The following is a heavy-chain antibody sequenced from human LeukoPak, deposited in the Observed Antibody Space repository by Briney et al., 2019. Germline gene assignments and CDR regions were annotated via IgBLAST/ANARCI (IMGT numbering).Heavy chain of an antibody. CDR1: GFTFSSYA. J-gene: IGHJ6*03. Sequence: GGSLRLSCAASGFTFSSYAMSWVRQAPGKGLEWVSAISGSGGSTYYADSVKGRFTISRDNSKNTLYLQMNSLRAEDTAVYYCAKVYCSSTSCYINYYYYMDVWGKGTTVTVSS. CDR3: AKVYCSSTSCYINYYYYMDV. CDR2: ISGSGGST. D-gene: IGHD2-2*02. V-gene: IGHV3-23*01.